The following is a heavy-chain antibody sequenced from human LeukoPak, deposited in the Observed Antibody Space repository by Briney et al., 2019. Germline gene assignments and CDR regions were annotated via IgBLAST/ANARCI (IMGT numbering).Heavy chain of an antibody. Sequence: GASMRVSCKASGYTFNAYYLHWVRQAPGQGLEWMGWINPNSGDTKYAQKFQGRVTMTGDTSISTAYMELSRLRFDDTAVYYCAILRVSTGLWWFFDLWGRGTLVTVSS. CDR3: AILRVSTGLWWFFDL. D-gene: IGHD2-8*02. J-gene: IGHJ2*01. CDR2: INPNSGDT. CDR1: GYTFNAYY. V-gene: IGHV1-2*02.